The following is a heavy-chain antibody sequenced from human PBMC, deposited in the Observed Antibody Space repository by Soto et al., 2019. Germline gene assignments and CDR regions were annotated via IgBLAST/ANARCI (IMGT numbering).Heavy chain of an antibody. CDR3: AKDRRAGGNAAFYFDF. D-gene: IGHD3-16*01. V-gene: IGHV3-23*01. CDR2: ISATDGGT. J-gene: IGHJ5*01. Sequence: PGGSLRLSCAASGFKFSNYAMSWVRQAPGKGLEWVSLISATDGGTYYADSVKGRFTISRDNSHNTLYLQVHSLTAEGTAVYYWAKDRRAGGNAAFYFDFWGHGAQVTVSS. CDR1: GFKFSNYA.